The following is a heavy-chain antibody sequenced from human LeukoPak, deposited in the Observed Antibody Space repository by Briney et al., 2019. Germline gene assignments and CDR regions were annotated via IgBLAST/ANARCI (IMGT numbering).Heavy chain of an antibody. CDR3: ARKSGDYGDFGFDP. D-gene: IGHD4-17*01. CDR1: GGSFSGYY. V-gene: IGHV4-34*01. CDR2: INHSGST. Sequence: SETLSLTRAVYGGSFSGYYWSWIRQPPGKGLEWIGEINHSGSTNYNPSLKSRVTISVDTSKNQFSLKLSSVTAADTAVYYCARKSGDYGDFGFDPWGQGTLVTVSS. J-gene: IGHJ5*02.